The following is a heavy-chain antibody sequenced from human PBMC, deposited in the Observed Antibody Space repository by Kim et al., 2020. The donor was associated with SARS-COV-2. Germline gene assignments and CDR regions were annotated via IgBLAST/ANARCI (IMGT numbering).Heavy chain of an antibody. CDR1: GFTFSSYV. D-gene: IGHD1-26*01. J-gene: IGHJ4*02. CDR2: ISGSGGST. V-gene: IGHV3-23*01. CDR3: AKGAVGRDDN. Sequence: GGSLRLSCAASGFTFSSYVMSWVRQAPGKGLQWVSGISGSGGSTYYADSVKGRFTISRDNSKNTLYLQMNSLRAEDTALYYCAKGAVGRDDNWGQGTLVTVSS.